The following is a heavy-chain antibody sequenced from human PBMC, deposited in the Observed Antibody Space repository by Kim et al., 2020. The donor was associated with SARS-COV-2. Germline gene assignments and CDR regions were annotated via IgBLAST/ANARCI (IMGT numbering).Heavy chain of an antibody. V-gene: IGHV1-18*01. Sequence: NGNKNYAQRLQGRVTMTTGTSTSTAYMELRSLRSDDTAVYYCGRQKPLDYWGQGTLVTVSS. CDR3: GRQKPLDY. CDR2: NGNK. J-gene: IGHJ4*02.